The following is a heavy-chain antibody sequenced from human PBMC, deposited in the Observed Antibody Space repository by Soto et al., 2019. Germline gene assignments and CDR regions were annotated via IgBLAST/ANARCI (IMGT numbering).Heavy chain of an antibody. CDR1: GGSISSYY. J-gene: IGHJ6*02. Sequence: SETLSLTCTVSGGSISSYYWSWIRQPPGKGLEWIGYIYYSGSTNYNPSLKSRVTISVDTSKNQFSLKLSSVTAADTAVYYCARERGGSYYYGMDVWGQGTTVTVSS. V-gene: IGHV4-59*01. D-gene: IGHD3-10*01. CDR3: ARERGGSYYYGMDV. CDR2: IYYSGST.